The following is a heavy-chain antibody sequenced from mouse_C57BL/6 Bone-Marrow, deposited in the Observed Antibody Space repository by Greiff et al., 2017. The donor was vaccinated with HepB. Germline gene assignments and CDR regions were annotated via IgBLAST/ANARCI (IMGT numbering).Heavy chain of an antibody. CDR2: IDPSDSYT. D-gene: IGHD2-5*01. Sequence: VQLQQPGAELVMPGASVKLSCKASGYTFTSYWMHWVKQRPGQGLEWIGEIDPSDSYTNYNQKFKGKSTLTVDKSSSTAYMQLSSLTSEDSAVYYCAREGPYSNFAWFAYWGQGTLVTVSA. V-gene: IGHV1-69*01. CDR1: GYTFTSYW. J-gene: IGHJ3*01. CDR3: AREGPYSNFAWFAY.